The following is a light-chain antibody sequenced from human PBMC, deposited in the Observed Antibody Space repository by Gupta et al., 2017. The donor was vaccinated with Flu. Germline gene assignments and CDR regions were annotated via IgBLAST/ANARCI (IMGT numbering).Light chain of an antibody. CDR2: GAS. V-gene: IGKV3-20*01. Sequence: EIELTQSPGTLSLSPGERATLSCRASQSVSNSYLAWYQQKPGQAPRLLIYGASSRATGIPDRFSGSGSGTDFTLTISRLEPEDFAVYYCQQYGSSSLTFGGGTKVEIK. CDR1: QSVSNSY. CDR3: QQYGSSSLT. J-gene: IGKJ4*01.